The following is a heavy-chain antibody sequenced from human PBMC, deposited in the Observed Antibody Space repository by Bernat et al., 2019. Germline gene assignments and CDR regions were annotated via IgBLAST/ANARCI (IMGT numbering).Heavy chain of an antibody. Sequence: EVQLVESGGGLVKPGGSLRLSCAASGFTFSSYNMNWVRQAPGKGLEWVSSISSSSSYIYYADSVKGRFTISRDNAKNSLYLQMNRLRAEDTAVYYCAREGFIAALWYNWFDPWGQGTLVTVSS. V-gene: IGHV3-21*01. CDR2: ISSSSSYI. CDR1: GFTFSSYN. D-gene: IGHD6-6*01. J-gene: IGHJ5*02. CDR3: AREGFIAALWYNWFDP.